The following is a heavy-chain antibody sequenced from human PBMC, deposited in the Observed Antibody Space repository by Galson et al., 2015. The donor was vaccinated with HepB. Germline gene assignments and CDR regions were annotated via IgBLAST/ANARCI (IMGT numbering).Heavy chain of an antibody. CDR1: GFTFSHYG. CDR2: ISYDGSQR. CDR3: AKASGYDTLLNWFDP. Sequence: SLRLSCAASGFTFSHYGIHWVRQAPGKGLEWVTLISYDGSQRYYRDSVKGRFTISRDNSKSTVYLQMNRLTTEDTAVYFCAKASGYDTLLNWFDPWGQGTLVSVSS. V-gene: IGHV3-30*18. J-gene: IGHJ5*02. D-gene: IGHD5-12*01.